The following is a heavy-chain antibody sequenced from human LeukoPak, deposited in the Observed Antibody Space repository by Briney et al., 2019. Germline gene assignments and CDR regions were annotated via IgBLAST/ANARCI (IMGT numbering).Heavy chain of an antibody. Sequence: PGGSLRLSCAASGFTFSSYGMRWVRQAPGKGLEWVAVISYDGSNKYYADSVKGRFTISRDNSKNTLYLQMNSLRAEDTAVYYCAKDLTVVITTRHYYYYGMDVWGQGTTVTVSS. V-gene: IGHV3-30*18. CDR2: ISYDGSNK. D-gene: IGHD3-22*01. CDR1: GFTFSSYG. J-gene: IGHJ6*02. CDR3: AKDLTVVITTRHYYYYGMDV.